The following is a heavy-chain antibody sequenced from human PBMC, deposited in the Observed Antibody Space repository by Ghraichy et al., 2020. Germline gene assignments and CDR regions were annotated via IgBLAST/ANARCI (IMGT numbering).Heavy chain of an antibody. V-gene: IGHV3-15*01. D-gene: IGHD2-21*01. J-gene: IGHJ4*02. CDR2: IKSKSDGWTA. CDR3: NTDPHIPYYFDY. Sequence: GGSLRLSCAASGFTFSNDWMSWVRQAPGKGLEWVGRIKSKSDGWTADYAAPVKGRFTISRDDTKNTLYLQMNRLKNEDTAVYYCNTDPHIPYYFDYWGQGTLVTVSS. CDR1: GFTFSNDW.